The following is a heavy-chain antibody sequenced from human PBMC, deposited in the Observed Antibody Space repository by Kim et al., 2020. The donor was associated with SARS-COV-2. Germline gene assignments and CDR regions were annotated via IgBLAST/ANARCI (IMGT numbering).Heavy chain of an antibody. CDR3: ARALAQQLGGWWFDP. V-gene: IGHV4-39*07. J-gene: IGHJ5*02. CDR1: GGSISSSSYY. CDR2: IYYSGST. Sequence: SETLSLTCTVSGGSISSSSYYWGWIRQPPGKGLEWIGSIYYSGSTYYNPSLKSRVTISVDTSKNQFSLKLSSVTAADTAVYYCARALAQQLGGWWFDPWGQGTLVTVSS. D-gene: IGHD6-13*01.